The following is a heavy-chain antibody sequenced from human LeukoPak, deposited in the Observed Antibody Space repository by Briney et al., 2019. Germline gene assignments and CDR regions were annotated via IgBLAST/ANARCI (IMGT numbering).Heavy chain of an antibody. CDR2: ISSNGGST. D-gene: IGHD5-12*01. Sequence: HPGGSLRLSCAASGFSFSSYSMHWVRQAPGKGLEYVSAISSNGGSTYYANSVKGRFTISRDNSKNTLYLQMGSLRAEDMAVYYCARASNSGYDYSVDYWGQGTLVTVSS. V-gene: IGHV3-64*01. J-gene: IGHJ4*02. CDR1: GFSFSSYS. CDR3: ARASNSGYDYSVDY.